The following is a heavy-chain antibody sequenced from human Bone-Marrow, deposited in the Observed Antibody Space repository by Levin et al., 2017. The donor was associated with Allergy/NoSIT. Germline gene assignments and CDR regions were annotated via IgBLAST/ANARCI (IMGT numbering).Heavy chain of an antibody. CDR3: ATAAGIVGATYGWWIDY. Sequence: ASVKVSCKVSGYTLTELSMHWVRQAPGKGLEWMGGFDPEDGETIYAQKFQGRVTMTEDTSTDTAYMELSSLRSEDTAVYYCATAAGIVGATYGWWIDYWGQGTLVTVSS. J-gene: IGHJ4*02. D-gene: IGHD1-26*01. CDR2: FDPEDGET. CDR1: GYTLTELS. V-gene: IGHV1-24*01.